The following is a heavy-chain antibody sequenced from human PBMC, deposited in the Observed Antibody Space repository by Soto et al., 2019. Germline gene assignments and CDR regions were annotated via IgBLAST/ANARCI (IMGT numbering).Heavy chain of an antibody. D-gene: IGHD3-10*01. CDR3: ARSIWFGEGPFEY. V-gene: IGHV4-59*01. CDR2: IYYSGST. CDR1: GGSISSYY. Sequence: KPSETLSLTCTVSGGSISSYYWSWIRQPPGKGLEWIGYIYYSGSTNYNPSLKSRVTMSVDTSKNQFSLKLSSVTAADTAVYYCARSIWFGEGPFEYWGQGTRVTVPS. J-gene: IGHJ4*02.